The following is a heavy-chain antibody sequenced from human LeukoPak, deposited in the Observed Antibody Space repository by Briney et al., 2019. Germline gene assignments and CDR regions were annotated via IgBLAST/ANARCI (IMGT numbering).Heavy chain of an antibody. V-gene: IGHV5-51*01. J-gene: IGHJ3*02. CDR2: IHPGDSDT. D-gene: IGHD1-26*01. Sequence: GESLKTSCQGSGYTFTAYWIGWVRQMPGKGLEWVGIIHPGDSDTRYSPSFQGQVTISADKSITTAYLQWSSLKASDTAMYYCGRHQHSGSYGAFDIWGQGTMVTVSS. CDR3: GRHQHSGSYGAFDI. CDR1: GYTFTAYW.